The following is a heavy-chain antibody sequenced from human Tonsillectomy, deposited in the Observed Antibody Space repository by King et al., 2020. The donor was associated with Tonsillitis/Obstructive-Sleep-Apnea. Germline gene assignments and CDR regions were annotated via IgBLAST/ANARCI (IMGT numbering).Heavy chain of an antibody. D-gene: IGHD2-2*01. CDR3: AKEPAARAFDI. CDR2: ISYDGRNQ. V-gene: IGHV3-30*04. J-gene: IGHJ3*02. CDR1: GFTFNSYP. Sequence: VQLVESGGGVVQPGGSLRLSCAASGFTFNSYPMHWVRQAPGKGLEWVALISYDGRNQYYADSVKGRFTISRDNSKYTLFLQMNSPRAEDTAVFYCAKEPAARAFDIWGQGTMVTVSS.